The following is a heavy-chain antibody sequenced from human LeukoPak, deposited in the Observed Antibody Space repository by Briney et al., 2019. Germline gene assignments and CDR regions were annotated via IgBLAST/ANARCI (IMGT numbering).Heavy chain of an antibody. J-gene: IGHJ3*02. V-gene: IGHV3-66*01. CDR2: IYSGGST. Sequence: GGSLRLSCAASGFTVSSNYMSWVRQAPGKGLEWVSVIYSGGSTYYADSVKGRFTISRDNSKDTLYLQMNSLRAEDTAVYYCAKNLGYSGYDSNDAFDIWGQGTMVTVSS. CDR3: AKNLGYSGYDSNDAFDI. CDR1: GFTVSSNY. D-gene: IGHD5-12*01.